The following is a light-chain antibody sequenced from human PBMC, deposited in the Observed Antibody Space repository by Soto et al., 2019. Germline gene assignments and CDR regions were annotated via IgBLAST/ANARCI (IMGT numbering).Light chain of an antibody. V-gene: IGKV1-5*03. CDR1: QSISTW. CDR3: QQYDT. Sequence: DIQMTQSPSTLSASVGDRVTITCRASQSISTWLAWYQRKPGKAPKLLIYKTSSLQSGVPSRFSGSGSATEFTLTISSLQPDDFATYYCQQYDTFGQGTKVEIK. J-gene: IGKJ1*01. CDR2: KTS.